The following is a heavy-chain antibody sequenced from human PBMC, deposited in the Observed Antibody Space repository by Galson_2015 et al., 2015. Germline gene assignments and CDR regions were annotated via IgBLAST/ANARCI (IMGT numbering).Heavy chain of an antibody. CDR2: IYSGGST. V-gene: IGHV3-66*01. D-gene: IGHD6-13*01. Sequence: SLRLSCAASGFTVSSNYMSWVRQAPGKGLEWVSVIYSGGSTYYADSVKGRFTISRDNSKNTLYLQMNSLRAEDTAVYYWASVIAAASPWCDYWGQGTLVTVSS. CDR1: GFTVSSNY. CDR3: ASVIAAASPWCDY. J-gene: IGHJ4*02.